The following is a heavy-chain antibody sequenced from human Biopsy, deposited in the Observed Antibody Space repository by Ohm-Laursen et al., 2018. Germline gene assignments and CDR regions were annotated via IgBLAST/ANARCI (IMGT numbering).Heavy chain of an antibody. CDR1: GFIFDDYA. CDR3: AADINVWNVNY. D-gene: IGHD1-1*01. J-gene: IGHJ4*02. Sequence: SLRLSCAAFGFIFDDYAMHWVWQAPGKGLAWVSGISWNSVGIGYADSVKGRFTISRDNAKNFLYLQMNNLRPEDTAVYYCAADINVWNVNYWGQGTQVTVSS. CDR2: ISWNSVGI. V-gene: IGHV3-9*01.